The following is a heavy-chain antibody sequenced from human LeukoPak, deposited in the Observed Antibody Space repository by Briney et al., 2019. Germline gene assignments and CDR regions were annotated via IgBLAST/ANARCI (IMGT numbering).Heavy chain of an antibody. CDR2: INHSGST. V-gene: IGHV4-34*01. J-gene: IGHJ4*02. D-gene: IGHD6-6*01. CDR1: GGSFSGYY. Sequence: PSETLSLTCAVYGGSFSGYYWSWIRQPPGKGLEWIGEINHSGSTNYNPSLKSRVTISVDTSKNQFSLKLSSVTAADTAVYYCARGIAARPIDHWGQGTLVTVSS. CDR3: ARGIAARPIDH.